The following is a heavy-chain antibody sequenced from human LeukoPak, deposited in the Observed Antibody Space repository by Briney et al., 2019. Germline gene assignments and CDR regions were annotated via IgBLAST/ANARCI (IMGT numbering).Heavy chain of an antibody. CDR3: VPYSSSSGTLNY. CDR2: INHSGST. Sequence: PSETLSLTCAVYGGSFSGYYWSWIRQPPGKGLEWIGEINHSGSTNYNPSLKSRVTISVDTSKNQFSLKLSSVTAADTAVYYCVPYSSSSGTLNYWGQGALVTVSS. V-gene: IGHV4-34*01. CDR1: GGSFSGYY. J-gene: IGHJ4*02. D-gene: IGHD6-6*01.